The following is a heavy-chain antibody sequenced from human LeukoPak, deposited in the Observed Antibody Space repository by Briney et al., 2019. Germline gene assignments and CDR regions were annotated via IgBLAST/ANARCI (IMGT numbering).Heavy chain of an antibody. CDR2: IIPIFGTA. Sequence: SVKVSCKASGGTFSSYAISWVRQAPGQGLEWMGGIIPIFGTANYAQKFQGRVTITADESTSTAYMELSCLRSEDTAVYYCASRPHEYSSGWYGVDYWGQGTLVTVSS. J-gene: IGHJ4*02. CDR1: GGTFSSYA. V-gene: IGHV1-69*13. CDR3: ASRPHEYSSGWYGVDY. D-gene: IGHD6-19*01.